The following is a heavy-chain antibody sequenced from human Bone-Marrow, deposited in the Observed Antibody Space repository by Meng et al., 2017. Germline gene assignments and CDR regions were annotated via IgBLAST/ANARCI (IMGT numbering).Heavy chain of an antibody. CDR1: GDSVSSNSVA. V-gene: IGHV6-1*01. D-gene: IGHD2-15*01. Sequence: SETLSLTCAISGDSVSSNSVAWNWIRQSPSRGLEWLGRTYYRSRWYKDYAVSVKSRITINPDTSKNEFSLQLNSVTPEDTAVYFCARGTATLDFWGQGTLVTVSS. CDR3: ARGTATLDF. J-gene: IGHJ4*02. CDR2: TYYRSRWYK.